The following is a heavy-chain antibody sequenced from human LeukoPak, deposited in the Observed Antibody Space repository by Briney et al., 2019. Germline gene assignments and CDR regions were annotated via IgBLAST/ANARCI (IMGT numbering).Heavy chain of an antibody. D-gene: IGHD6-19*01. Sequence: HPGGSLRLSCAASGFTITKKYMNWVRQAPGKGLDWVSLIYSAGGTSYADSVKGRFTISKDNSKNTLYLQMNSLRLEDTAVYYCAKKGGIAVAGTEGFDYWGQGTLVTVSS. CDR1: GFTITKKY. J-gene: IGHJ4*02. CDR3: AKKGGIAVAGTEGFDY. CDR2: IYSAGGT. V-gene: IGHV3-53*01.